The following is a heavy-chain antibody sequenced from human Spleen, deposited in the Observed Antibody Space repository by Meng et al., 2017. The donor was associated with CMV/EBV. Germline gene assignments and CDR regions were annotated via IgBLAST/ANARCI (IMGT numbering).Heavy chain of an antibody. V-gene: IGHV4-4*02. D-gene: IGHD2-2*01. J-gene: IGHJ6*02. CDR1: GDYISSSSW. Sequence: SETLSLTCGVSGDYISSSSWWSWVRQPPGKGLEWIGEIHHRGGTNYNPTLKSRVTMSVDKSKNQLFMKMNSVTAADTAVYYCAREYCSATSCYLVASGGVDVWGQGTAVTVSS. CDR3: AREYCSATSCYLVASGGVDV. CDR2: IHHRGGT.